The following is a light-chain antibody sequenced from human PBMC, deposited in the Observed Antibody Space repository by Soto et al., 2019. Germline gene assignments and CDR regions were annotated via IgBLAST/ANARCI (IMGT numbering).Light chain of an antibody. CDR3: QQYNNWPPELN. CDR2: KAS. CDR1: QTISSW. J-gene: IGKJ4*01. V-gene: IGKV1-5*03. Sequence: DIQMTPSPSTLSGSVLYIVNITFRSSQTISSWLALYQQKPGKAPKLLIYKASTLKSGVPARFSGSGSGTEFTLTISSLQSEDFAVYYCQQYNNWPPELNFGGGTKVAIK.